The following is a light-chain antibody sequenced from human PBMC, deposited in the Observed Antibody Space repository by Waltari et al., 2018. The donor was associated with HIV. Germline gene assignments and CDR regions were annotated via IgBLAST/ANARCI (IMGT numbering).Light chain of an antibody. J-gene: IGKJ4*01. CDR1: QSLLHSNGNNY. V-gene: IGKV2-28*01. CDR3: MQSLQTPRT. CDR2: LAS. Sequence: IVMTQSPLSLPVSPGEPDSIYCRSNQSLLHSNGNNYLDWYLHKSGQSPKLVIYLASIRASWVPDRVSGSGSGTDFTLKFSRVEAEDVGVYYCMQSLQTPRTFGGGTNVQIK.